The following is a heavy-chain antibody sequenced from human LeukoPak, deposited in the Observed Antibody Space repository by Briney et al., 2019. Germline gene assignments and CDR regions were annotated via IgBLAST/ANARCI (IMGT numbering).Heavy chain of an antibody. CDR1: GFTFSNYG. D-gene: IGHD2-2*01. CDR3: ARDQRYYSSARCTDFDY. V-gene: IGHV3-30*03. CDR2: TSYDETNK. J-gene: IGHJ4*02. Sequence: GGSLRLSCGASGFTFSNYGMHWVRQAPGKGLEWVAVTSYDETNKYYADSVKGRFTISRDNSKNTVYLQMNSLRSEDTAVYYCARDQRYYSSARCTDFDYWGQGTLVTVSS.